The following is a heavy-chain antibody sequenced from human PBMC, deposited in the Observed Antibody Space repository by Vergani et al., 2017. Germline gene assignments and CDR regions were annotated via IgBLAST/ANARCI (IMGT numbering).Heavy chain of an antibody. CDR1: GFTVSSNY. CDR3: AREGYCSSTSCYSMDV. CDR2: IYSGGST. J-gene: IGHJ6*04. Sequence: EVQLVESGGGLVQPGGSLRLSCAASGFTVSSNYMSWVRQAPGKGLEWVSVIYSGGSTYYADSVKGRFTISRDNSKNTLYLQMNSLRAEDTAVYYCAREGYCSSTSCYSMDVWGKGTTVTVSS. V-gene: IGHV3-66*01. D-gene: IGHD2-2*01.